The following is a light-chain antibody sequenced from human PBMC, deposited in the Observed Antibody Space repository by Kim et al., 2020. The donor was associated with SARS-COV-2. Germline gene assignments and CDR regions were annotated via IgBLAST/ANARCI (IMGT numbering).Light chain of an antibody. J-gene: IGLJ3*02. Sequence: SELTQDPAVSVALGQTVRITCQGDSLRSYYASWYQQKPGQAPVLVIYGKNNRPSGIPDRFSGSSSGNTASLTITGAQAEDEADYYCNSRDSSGNHWVFGG. CDR1: SLRSYY. CDR3: NSRDSSGNHWV. V-gene: IGLV3-19*01. CDR2: GKN.